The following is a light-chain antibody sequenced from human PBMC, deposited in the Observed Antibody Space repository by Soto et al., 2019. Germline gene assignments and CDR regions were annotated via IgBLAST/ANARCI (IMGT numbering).Light chain of an antibody. V-gene: IGKV1-5*03. CDR1: QSIDSW. J-gene: IGKJ1*01. CDR3: QHYNSYSEA. CDR2: KAS. Sequence: DIQMTQSPSTLSASVGDRVTITCLASQSIDSWLAWYQHKPGKAPKLLIFKASTLKSGVPSRFSGSGSGTEFTLTISSLQPDDFATYYCQHYNSYSEAFGQGTKVDI.